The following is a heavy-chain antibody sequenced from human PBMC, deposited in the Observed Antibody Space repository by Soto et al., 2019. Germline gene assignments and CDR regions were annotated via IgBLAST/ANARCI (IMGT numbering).Heavy chain of an antibody. CDR1: GYNFFDYG. CDR3: ARGRPVSAIGPLLV. V-gene: IGHV1-18*01. CDR2: VSPKSGNT. Sequence: QIQLVQSGAEVKKPGASVTVSCKASGYNFFDYGVSWVRQAPGQGRAWMGWVSPKSGNTDYARKVQSRVTMTTDTSTRTADMELRGLRSDDTAVYYCARGRPVSAIGPLLVWGQGTLVSVSS. D-gene: IGHD2-8*02. J-gene: IGHJ1*01.